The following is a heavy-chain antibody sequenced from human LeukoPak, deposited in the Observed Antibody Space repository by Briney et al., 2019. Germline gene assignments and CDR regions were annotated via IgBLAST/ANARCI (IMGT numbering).Heavy chain of an antibody. CDR2: VHFSGST. CDR1: SPSVSSHH. CDR3: ARDESSRDDSGGYHY. V-gene: IGHV4-4*07. J-gene: IGHJ4*02. Sequence: SETLSLTCAISSPSVSSHHWAWIRQPAGKGLERVGRVHFSGSTNYHPSLRSRVAISLDKSKNELSLTLKSVSAADTAVYYCARDESSRDDSGGYHYWGRGVLVTVSS. D-gene: IGHD3-22*01.